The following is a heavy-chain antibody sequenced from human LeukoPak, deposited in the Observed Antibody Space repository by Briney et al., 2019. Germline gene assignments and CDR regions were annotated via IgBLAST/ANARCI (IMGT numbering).Heavy chain of an antibody. V-gene: IGHV1-8*01. CDR1: GYTFTSYD. CDR2: MNPNSGNT. CDR3: ARFPAAAGPTPP. D-gene: IGHD6-13*01. J-gene: IGHJ4*02. Sequence: ASVKISCKASGYTFTSYDINWVRQATGQGLEWMGWMNPNSGNTGYAQKFQGRVTMTRNTSISTAYMELSSLRSEDTAVYYCARFPAAAGPTPPWGQGTLVTVSS.